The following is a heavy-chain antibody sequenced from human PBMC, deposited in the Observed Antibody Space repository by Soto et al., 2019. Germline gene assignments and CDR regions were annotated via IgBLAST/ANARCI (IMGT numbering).Heavy chain of an antibody. CDR2: IVPIVDTS. J-gene: IGHJ4*02. CDR1: GGTFSSYA. CDR3: VSVVAIPGYPAN. Sequence: QVQLVQSGAEVRQPASSVKVSCKTSGGTFSSYAISWVRQAPGQGLEWMGGIVPIVDTSTYAQKFQGRVTITAAESTSTVYMELSSLSSDDTAVYYCVSVVAIPGYPANWGQGTLVTVSS. D-gene: IGHD5-12*01. V-gene: IGHV1-69*12.